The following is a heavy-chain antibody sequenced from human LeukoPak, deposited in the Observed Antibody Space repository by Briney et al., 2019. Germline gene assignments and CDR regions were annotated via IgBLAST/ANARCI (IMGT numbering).Heavy chain of an antibody. V-gene: IGHV4-34*01. J-gene: IGHJ4*02. D-gene: IGHD3-22*01. CDR3: ARRATYYYDSSGYSVELGYYFDY. CDR2: INHSGST. CDR1: GGSFSGYY. Sequence: SETLSLTCAVYGGSFSGYYWSWIRQPPGKGLEWIGEINHSGSTNYNPSLKSRVTISADTSKNQFSLKLSSVTAADTAVYYCARRATYYYDSSGYSVELGYYFDYWGQGTLVTVSS.